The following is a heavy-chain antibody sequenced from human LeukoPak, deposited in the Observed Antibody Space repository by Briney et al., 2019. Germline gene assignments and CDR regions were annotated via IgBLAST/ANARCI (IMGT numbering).Heavy chain of an antibody. J-gene: IGHJ4*02. CDR2: ISSSSSYI. Sequence: PGGPLRLSCAASGFTFSSYSMNWVRQAPGKGLEWVSSISSSSSYIYYADSVKGRFTISRDNAKNSLYLQMNSLRAEDTAVYYCARDQGCSSTSCYAGFDYWGQGTLVTVSS. V-gene: IGHV3-21*01. CDR3: ARDQGCSSTSCYAGFDY. D-gene: IGHD2-2*01. CDR1: GFTFSSYS.